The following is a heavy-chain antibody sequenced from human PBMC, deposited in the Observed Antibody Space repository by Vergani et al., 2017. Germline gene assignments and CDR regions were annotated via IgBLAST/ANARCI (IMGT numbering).Heavy chain of an antibody. CDR3: ARGPEYCSGGSGYRDFDY. J-gene: IGHJ4*02. CDR2: INPSGST. D-gene: IGHD2-15*01. V-gene: IGHV4-34*01. Sequence: QVQLQQWGAGLLKPSETLSLTCAVYGGSFSGYYWSWIRQPPGKGLEWIGEINPSGSTNYNPSLKNRVTISVETSKNQFALKLSSVTAADTAVYYCARGPEYCSGGSGYRDFDYWGQGTLVTVSS. CDR1: GGSFSGYY.